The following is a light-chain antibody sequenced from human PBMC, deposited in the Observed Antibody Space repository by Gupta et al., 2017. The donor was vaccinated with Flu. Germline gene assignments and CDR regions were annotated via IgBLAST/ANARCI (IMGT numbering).Light chain of an antibody. CDR3: GTWDTSLSAGV. CDR2: DND. Sequence: KVIISCSGSNSNIGSTYVSWYQQLAGTAPKLLIYDNDKRPSGIPDRFSGSKSGTSATLGITGLQTGDEADYYCGTWDTSLSAGVFGGGTKVTVL. J-gene: IGLJ2*01. V-gene: IGLV1-51*01. CDR1: NSNIGSTY.